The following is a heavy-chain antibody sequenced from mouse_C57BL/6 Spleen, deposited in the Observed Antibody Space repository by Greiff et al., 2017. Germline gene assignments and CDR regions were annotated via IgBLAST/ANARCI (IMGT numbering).Heavy chain of an antibody. Sequence: VQLKESGPELVKPGASVKISCKASGYAFSSSWMNWVKQRPGKGLVWIGRIYPGDGDTNYNGKFKGKATLTADKSSSTAYMQLSSLTSEDSAVYFCARLGRPYYDYWGQSTTLTVSS. CDR2: IYPGDGDT. J-gene: IGHJ2*01. CDR1: GYAFSSSW. CDR3: ARLGRPYYDY. D-gene: IGHD4-1*01. V-gene: IGHV1-82*01.